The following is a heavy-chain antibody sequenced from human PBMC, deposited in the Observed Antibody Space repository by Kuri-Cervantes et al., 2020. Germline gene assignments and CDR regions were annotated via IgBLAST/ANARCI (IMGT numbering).Heavy chain of an antibody. CDR1: GFTFDDYA. Sequence: GGSLRLSCAASGFTFDDYATHWVRQAPGKGLEWVSGISWNSGSIGYADSVKGRFTISRDNAKNSLYLQMNSLRAEDTAVYYCARGYCSGGSCYSADWGQGTLVTVSS. D-gene: IGHD2-15*01. J-gene: IGHJ4*02. V-gene: IGHV3-9*01. CDR2: ISWNSGSI. CDR3: ARGYCSGGSCYSAD.